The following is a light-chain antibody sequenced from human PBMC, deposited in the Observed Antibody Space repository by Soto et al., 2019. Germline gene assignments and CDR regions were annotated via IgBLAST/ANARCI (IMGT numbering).Light chain of an antibody. CDR1: SSNIGSNT. Sequence: QSVLTQPPSASGTPGQRVTISCSGSSSNIGSNTVNWYQQLPGTAPKLLIYSNNQQPSGVPDRFSGSKSGTSASLAISGLQPEDEADYYCAAWDDSLNGVVFGGGTKLTVL. J-gene: IGLJ2*01. V-gene: IGLV1-44*01. CDR3: AAWDDSLNGVV. CDR2: SNN.